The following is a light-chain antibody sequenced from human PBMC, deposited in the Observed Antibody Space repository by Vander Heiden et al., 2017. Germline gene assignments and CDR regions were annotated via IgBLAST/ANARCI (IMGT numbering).Light chain of an antibody. V-gene: IGKV1-33*01. CDR1: QDISNY. CDR2: DAS. CDR3: QQNYNLPLT. J-gene: IGKJ3*01. Sequence: DIQMTQSPSSLSASVGDRVTITCQASQDISNYLNWYQQKPGKAPKLLIYDASNLETGVPSRFSGSGSGTDFTFTISSLQPEDFATYYCQQNYNLPLTFGPGTKVDIK.